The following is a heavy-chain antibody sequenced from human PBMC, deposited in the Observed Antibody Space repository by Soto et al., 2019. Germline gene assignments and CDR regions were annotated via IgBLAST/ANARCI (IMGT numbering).Heavy chain of an antibody. Sequence: QVQLVESGGGVVQPGRSLRLSCAASGFTFSSYGMHWVRQAPGKGLEWVAVISYDGSNKYYADSVKGRFTISRDNSKNTLYLQMNSLSAEDTAVYYCAKALRDWELLPDAFDIWGQGKMVTVSS. CDR1: GFTFSSYG. D-gene: IGHD1-26*01. CDR2: ISYDGSNK. CDR3: AKALRDWELLPDAFDI. V-gene: IGHV3-30*18. J-gene: IGHJ3*02.